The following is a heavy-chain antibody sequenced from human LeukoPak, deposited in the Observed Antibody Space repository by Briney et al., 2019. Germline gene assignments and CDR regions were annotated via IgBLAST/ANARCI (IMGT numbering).Heavy chain of an antibody. CDR1: GGSFSGYY. CDR2: INHSGST. D-gene: IGHD2-2*01. CDR3: ARGRSDSTREGFDP. V-gene: IGHV4-34*01. Sequence: PSETLSLPCAVYGGSFSGYYWSWIRQPPGKGLEWIGEINHSGSTNYNPSLKSRVTISVDTSKNQFSLKLSSVTAADTAVYYCARGRSDSTREGFDPWGQGTLVTVSS. J-gene: IGHJ5*02.